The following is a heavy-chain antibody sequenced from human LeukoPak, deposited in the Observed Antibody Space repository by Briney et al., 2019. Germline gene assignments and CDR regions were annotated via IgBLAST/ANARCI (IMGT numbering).Heavy chain of an antibody. Sequence: GRSLRLSCAASGFTFSSYGMHWVRQAPGKGLEWVAVIWYDGSNKYYADSVKGRFTISRDNSKNTLYLQMNSLRAEDTAVYYCARDRSYSDFDYWGQGTLVTVSS. V-gene: IGHV3-33*08. J-gene: IGHJ4*02. CDR1: GFTFSSYG. CDR2: IWYDGSNK. CDR3: ARDRSYSDFDY. D-gene: IGHD1-26*01.